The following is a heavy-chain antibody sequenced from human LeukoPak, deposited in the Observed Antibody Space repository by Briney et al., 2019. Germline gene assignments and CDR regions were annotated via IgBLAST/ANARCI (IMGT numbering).Heavy chain of an antibody. CDR1: GFTFSSYA. V-gene: IGHV3-30*04. CDR2: ISYYDSNK. CDR3: ARAFSRYLDWPSGYYYYGMDV. Sequence: GGSVRVSCAASGFTFSSYAIRWVRQAPGKGLEWMGVISYYDSNKYYADSVKGRFTISRDNSKNTLYLQMNSLRAEDTAVYYCARAFSRYLDWPSGYYYYGMDVWGKGTTVTVSS. D-gene: IGHD3-9*01. J-gene: IGHJ6*04.